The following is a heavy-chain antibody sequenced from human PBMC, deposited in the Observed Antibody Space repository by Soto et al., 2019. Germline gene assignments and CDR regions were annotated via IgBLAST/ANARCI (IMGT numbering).Heavy chain of an antibody. V-gene: IGHV4-30-4*01. Sequence: QVQLQESGPGLVKPSQTLSLTCTVSGGSISSGDYYWSWIRQPPGKGLEWIGYIDYSGSTYYNPSLKSRVTISVDTSKNLCSLKLSSVTAADTAVHYCARVLYGSSWYFAVGPWYNWFDPGAREPWSPSPQ. CDR3: ARVLYGSSWYFAVGPWYNWFDP. CDR2: IDYSGST. CDR1: GGSISSGDYY. J-gene: IGHJ5*02. D-gene: IGHD6-13*01.